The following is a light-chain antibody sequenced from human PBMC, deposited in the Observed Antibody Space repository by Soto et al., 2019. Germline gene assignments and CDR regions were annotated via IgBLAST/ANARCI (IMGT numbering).Light chain of an antibody. Sequence: EIVMTQSPATLSVSPGERATLSCRASQSISGELAWYQQKPGQPHRLLIYAASTRATGVPARFTGSGSGSEFTLTISGLQSEDFAVYYCQQGHNWPLTFGQGTRLE. CDR2: AAS. J-gene: IGKJ2*01. CDR1: QSISGE. CDR3: QQGHNWPLT. V-gene: IGKV3-15*01.